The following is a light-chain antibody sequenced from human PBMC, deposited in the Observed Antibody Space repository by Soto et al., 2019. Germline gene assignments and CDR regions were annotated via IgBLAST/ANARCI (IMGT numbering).Light chain of an antibody. J-gene: IGLJ2*01. CDR1: SSDVGRYNY. V-gene: IGLV2-14*01. CDR3: CSYTSRTSAV. CDR2: EVS. Sequence: QSALTQPASVSGSPGQSITISCTGTSSDVGRYNYVSWFQQHPGKAPKLMIFEVSTRPSGVSNRFSGSKSGNTASLTISGLQIEDEADYYCCSYTSRTSAVFGGGTKLTVL.